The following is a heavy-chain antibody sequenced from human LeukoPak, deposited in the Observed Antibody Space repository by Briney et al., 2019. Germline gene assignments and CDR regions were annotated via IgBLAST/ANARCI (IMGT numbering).Heavy chain of an antibody. CDR3: ARAGIVVVPAAQNYYYYYGMDV. CDR2: IIPILGIA. D-gene: IGHD2-2*01. CDR1: GGTFSSYA. V-gene: IGHV1-69*04. Sequence: SVKVSCKASGGTFSSYAISWVRQAPGQGLEWMGKIIPILGIANYAQKFQGRVTITADKSTSTAYMELSSLRSEDTAVYYCARAGIVVVPAAQNYYYYYGMDVWGQGTTVTVSS. J-gene: IGHJ6*02.